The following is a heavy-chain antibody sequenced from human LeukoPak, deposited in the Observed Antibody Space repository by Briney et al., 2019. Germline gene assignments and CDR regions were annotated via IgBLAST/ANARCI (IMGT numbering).Heavy chain of an antibody. D-gene: IGHD2/OR15-2a*01. Sequence: ASVKVSCKASGYNFNDYYIQWVRQAPGQGLESLGWINPNSAATYYAQKFQGRVTLTRDTSTSTAYMELSSLTSDDTAVYYCALGSLAASTTKLASAVWGQGTIVTVSS. J-gene: IGHJ3*01. CDR3: ALGSLAASTTKLASAV. CDR1: GYNFNDYY. V-gene: IGHV1-2*02. CDR2: INPNSAAT.